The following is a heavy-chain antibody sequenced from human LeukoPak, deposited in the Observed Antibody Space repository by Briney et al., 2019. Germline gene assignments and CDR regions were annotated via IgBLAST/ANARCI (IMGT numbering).Heavy chain of an antibody. Sequence: GGSLRLSCAASGFIFNIYEMNWVRQAPGKGLEWISYISSSGSTIYYADSVKGRFTISRDNAKNSLYLQMNSLRAEDTAVYYCAELGITMIGGVWGKGTTVTISS. V-gene: IGHV3-48*03. CDR2: ISSSGSTI. D-gene: IGHD3-10*02. CDR3: AELGITMIGGV. J-gene: IGHJ6*04. CDR1: GFIFNIYE.